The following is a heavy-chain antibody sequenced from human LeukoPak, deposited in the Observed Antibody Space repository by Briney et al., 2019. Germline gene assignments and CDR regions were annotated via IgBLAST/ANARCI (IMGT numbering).Heavy chain of an antibody. CDR1: GGSISSYY. V-gene: IGHV4-59*06. J-gene: IGHJ4*02. CDR2: IYYSGST. CDR3: ARRYCSSTSCQDDY. Sequence: PSETLSLTCTVSGGSISSYYWSWIRQHPGKGLEWIGYIYYSGSTYYNPSLKSRVTISVDTSKNQFSLKLSSVTAADTAVYYCARRYCSSTSCQDDYWGQGTLVTVSS. D-gene: IGHD2-2*01.